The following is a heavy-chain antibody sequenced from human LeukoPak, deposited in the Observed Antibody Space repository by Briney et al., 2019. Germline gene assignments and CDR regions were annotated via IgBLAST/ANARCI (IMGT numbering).Heavy chain of an antibody. V-gene: IGHV4-59*01. CDR2: IYYSGST. D-gene: IGHD3-22*01. Sequence: PSETLSLTCTVSGGSISSYYWSWVRQPPGKGLEWIGCIYYSGSTNYNPSLKSRVTISVDTSKNQFSLKLSSVTAADTAVYYCARALYYDSSGLGYWGQGTLVTVSS. J-gene: IGHJ4*02. CDR1: GGSISSYY. CDR3: ARALYYDSSGLGY.